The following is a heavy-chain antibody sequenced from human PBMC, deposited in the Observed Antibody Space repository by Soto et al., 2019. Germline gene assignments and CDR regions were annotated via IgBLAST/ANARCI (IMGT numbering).Heavy chain of an antibody. D-gene: IGHD3-3*01. CDR1: GFTFSSYS. V-gene: IGHV3-21*01. CDR2: ISSSSSYI. J-gene: IGHJ5*02. CDR3: ARDFPAWSGYYSNWFDP. Sequence: ESGGGLVKPGGSLRLSCAASGFTFSSYSMNWVRQAPGKGLEWVSSISSSSSYIYYADSVKGRFTISRDNAKNSLYLQMNSLRAEDTAVYYCARDFPAWSGYYSNWFDPWGQGTLVTVSS.